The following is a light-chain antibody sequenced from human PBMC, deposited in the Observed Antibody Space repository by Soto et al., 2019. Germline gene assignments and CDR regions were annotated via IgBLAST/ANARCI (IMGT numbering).Light chain of an antibody. CDR2: ENN. Sequence: QSVLTQPPSVSAAPGQKVTISCSGSSSNIGNNYVSWYQQLPGTAPKLLIYENNKRPSGIPDRFSGSKSGTSATLGITGLLTGDEADYYCGTWDSSLSVYVFGTGTQGTVL. J-gene: IGLJ1*01. CDR1: SSNIGNNY. CDR3: GTWDSSLSVYV. V-gene: IGLV1-51*02.